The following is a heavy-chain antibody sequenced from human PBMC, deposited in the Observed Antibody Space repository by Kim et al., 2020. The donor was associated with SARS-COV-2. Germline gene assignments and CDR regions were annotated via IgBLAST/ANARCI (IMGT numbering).Heavy chain of an antibody. J-gene: IGHJ5*02. CDR1: GFTFSSYE. CDR2: ISSSGSTI. V-gene: IGHV3-48*03. D-gene: IGHD6-6*01. Sequence: GGSLRLSCAASGFTFSSYEMNWVRQAPGKGLEWVSYISSSGSTIYYADSVKGRFTISRDNAKNSLYLQMNSLRAEDTAVYYCAGPLIAARDAASDPWGQGTLVTVSS. CDR3: AGPLIAARDAASDP.